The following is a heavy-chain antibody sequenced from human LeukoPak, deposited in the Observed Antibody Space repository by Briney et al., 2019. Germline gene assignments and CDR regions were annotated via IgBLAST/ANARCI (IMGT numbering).Heavy chain of an antibody. Sequence: PGGSLRLSCVASGLTFSTYNMKWVRQAPGKGLEWISFIDDTGSPLYYAASVRGRFTISRDNAKNSLYLQMNSLRDEDTAIYYCTRGRGRDYSNLYWGQGTLVTVSS. D-gene: IGHD4-11*01. CDR3: TRGRGRDYSNLY. CDR2: IDDTGSPL. V-gene: IGHV3-48*02. J-gene: IGHJ4*02. CDR1: GLTFSTYN.